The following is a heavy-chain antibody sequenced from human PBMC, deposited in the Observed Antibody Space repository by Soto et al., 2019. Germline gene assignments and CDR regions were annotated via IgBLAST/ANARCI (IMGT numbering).Heavy chain of an antibody. CDR3: ARWRDGDY. CDR2: ISAHNGNT. D-gene: IGHD3-3*01. V-gene: IGHV1-18*01. J-gene: IGHJ4*02. Sequence: QVHLVQSGAEVKKPGTSVKVSCQGSGYAFTPYGITWVRQAPGQGLEWMGWISAHNGNTNSAQKLQGRVTVTRDTSTSTAYMELRSLRYDDTAVYYCARWRDGDYWGQGALVTVSS. CDR1: GYAFTPYG.